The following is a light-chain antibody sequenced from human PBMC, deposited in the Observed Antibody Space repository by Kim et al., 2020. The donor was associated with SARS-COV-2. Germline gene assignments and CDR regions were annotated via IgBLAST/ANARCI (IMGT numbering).Light chain of an antibody. CDR2: RNN. V-gene: IGLV10-54*04. Sequence: RQTATLTCTGNSNKVGYEGAAWLQQHQGHPPKLLTYRNNNRPSGISDRFSASRSGNTASLTISGLQPEDETDYYCSAWDSNLSAWVFGGGTQLTVL. CDR1: SNKVGYEG. CDR3: SAWDSNLSAWV. J-gene: IGLJ3*02.